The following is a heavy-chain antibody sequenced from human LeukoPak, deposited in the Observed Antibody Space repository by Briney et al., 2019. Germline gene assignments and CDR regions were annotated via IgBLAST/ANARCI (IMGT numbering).Heavy chain of an antibody. V-gene: IGHV3-66*01. J-gene: IGHJ5*02. CDR3: ARIRRFPNWFDP. CDR2: IYSGGST. CDR1: GFTVSSKY. Sequence: PGGSLRLSCAASGFTVSSKYMSWVRQAPGKGLEGVSVIYSGGSTYYADSVKGRFTISRDNSKNTLYLQMNSLRAEDTAVYYCARIRRFPNWFDPWGQGTLVTVSS. D-gene: IGHD2-21*01.